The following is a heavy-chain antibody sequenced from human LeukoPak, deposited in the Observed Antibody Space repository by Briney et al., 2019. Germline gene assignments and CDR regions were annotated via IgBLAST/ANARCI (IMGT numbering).Heavy chain of an antibody. V-gene: IGHV4-4*07. CDR3: ARVQPGGEGFDY. Sequence: SETLSLTCTVSGGSISSYYWSWIRHPAGKGLEGIGRIYTSGSTNYNPSPKSRVTMSVDTSKNQFSLKLSSVTAADTAVYYCARVQPGGEGFDYWGQGTLVTVSS. CDR2: IYTSGST. J-gene: IGHJ4*02. CDR1: GGSISSYY. D-gene: IGHD1-14*01.